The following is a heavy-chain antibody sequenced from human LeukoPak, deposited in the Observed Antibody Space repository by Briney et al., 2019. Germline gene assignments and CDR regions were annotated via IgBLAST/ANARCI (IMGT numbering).Heavy chain of an antibody. Sequence: ASVKVSCKASGGTFSSYAISWVRQAPGQGLEWMGGIIPIFGTANYAQKFQGRVTITADESTSTAYMELSSLRSEDTAVYYCARAPYYYGSGRSDAFDIWGQGTMVTVSS. CDR3: ARAPYYYGSGRSDAFDI. CDR1: GGTFSSYA. V-gene: IGHV1-69*13. D-gene: IGHD3-10*01. J-gene: IGHJ3*02. CDR2: IIPIFGTA.